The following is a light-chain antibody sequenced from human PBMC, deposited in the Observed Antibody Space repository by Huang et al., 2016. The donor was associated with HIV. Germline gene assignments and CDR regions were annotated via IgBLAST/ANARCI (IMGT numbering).Light chain of an antibody. J-gene: IGKJ3*01. Sequence: EIVLTQSPATLSLSPGERATLSCRASQSVSSDLAWYQQKPGQAPRLLIYDASNRATGIPARFSGSGSGTDFTLTISSLEPEDFAVYYCQQRSSWPFTFGPGTKADIK. V-gene: IGKV3-11*01. CDR1: QSVSSD. CDR2: DAS. CDR3: QQRSSWPFT.